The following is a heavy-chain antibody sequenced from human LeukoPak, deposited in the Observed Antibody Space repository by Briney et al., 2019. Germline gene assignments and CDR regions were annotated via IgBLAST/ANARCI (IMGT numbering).Heavy chain of an antibody. CDR1: GYTVTSYY. CDR2: INPSGGST. V-gene: IGHV1-46*01. CDR3: ARRLGLRWDLQAFDI. J-gene: IGHJ3*02. Sequence: GASVKVSFKASGYTVTSYYMHWVRQAPGHGLEWMGIINPSGGSTSYAQKFQGRVTMTRDMSTSTAYMELSSLRSEDTAVYYCARRLGLRWDLQAFDIWGQGTMVTVSS. D-gene: IGHD4-23*01.